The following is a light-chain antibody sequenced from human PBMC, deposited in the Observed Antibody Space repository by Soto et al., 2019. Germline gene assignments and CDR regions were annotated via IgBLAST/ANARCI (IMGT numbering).Light chain of an antibody. Sequence: QSALTQPPSVSGPPGQSVSISCTGTSSDVGSYNRVSWYQQSPGTAPKLMIYEVSNRPSGVPDRFSGSKSGNTASLTISGLQADDEADDYCSAYASSSTLVFGGGTQLTVL. CDR3: SAYASSSTLV. V-gene: IGLV2-18*02. J-gene: IGLJ2*01. CDR2: EVS. CDR1: SSDVGSYNR.